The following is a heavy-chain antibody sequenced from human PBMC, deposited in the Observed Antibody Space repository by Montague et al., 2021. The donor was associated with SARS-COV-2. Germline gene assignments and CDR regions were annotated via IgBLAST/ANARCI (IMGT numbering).Heavy chain of an antibody. Sequence: SLRLSCAASEFTFSSYSMNWFRQAPGKGLEWVSSISASSYDIHYADSVKGRFTISRDNAKNSLYLQMNNLRAEDTAVYYCARFVAFYCSDTSCNWEVVSSCYCMDVWGQGTTVTVSS. CDR1: EFTFSSYS. V-gene: IGHV3-21*01. CDR3: ARFVAFYCSDTSCNWEVVSSCYCMDV. J-gene: IGHJ6*02. CDR2: ISASSYDI. D-gene: IGHD2-2*01.